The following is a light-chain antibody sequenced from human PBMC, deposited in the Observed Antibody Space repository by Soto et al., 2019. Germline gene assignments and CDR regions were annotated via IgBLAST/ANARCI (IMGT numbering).Light chain of an antibody. J-gene: IGKJ2*01. V-gene: IGKV3-20*01. Sequence: EIVLTQSPGTMSLSPGERATLSCMASQSVTSNFLAWYQQKPGQAPRLLIYGASTRTAGVPDRFSGSGSGTDFTLTITRLEPEDFAVYYCQQHGRAPIMYSFGQGTKLGVK. CDR3: QQHGRAPIMYS. CDR2: GAS. CDR1: QSVTSNF.